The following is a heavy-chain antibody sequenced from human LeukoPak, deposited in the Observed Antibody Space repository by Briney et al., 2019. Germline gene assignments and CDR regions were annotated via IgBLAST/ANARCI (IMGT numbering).Heavy chain of an antibody. CDR3: AREAYSSSSKISSGIDY. Sequence: SETLSLTCTVSGGSISSGGYYWSWIRQHPGKGLEWIGYIYYSGSTYYNPSLKSRVIISVDTSKNQFSLKLSSVTAADTAVYYCAREAYSSSSKISSGIDYWGQGTLVTVSS. V-gene: IGHV4-31*03. D-gene: IGHD6-6*01. CDR1: GGSISSGGYY. J-gene: IGHJ4*02. CDR2: IYYSGST.